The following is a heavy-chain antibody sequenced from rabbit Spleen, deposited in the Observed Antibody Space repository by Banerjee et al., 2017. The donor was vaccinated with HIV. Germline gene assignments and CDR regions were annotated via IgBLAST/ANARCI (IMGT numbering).Heavy chain of an antibody. Sequence: QSLEESGGDLVKPGASLTLTCTASGFSFSSRYYMCWVRQAPGKGLECIACIYGGSGGSTWSASWAKGRFTISKTSSTTVTLQMTSLTAADTATYFCARDRADSIYYFNLWGPGTLVTVS. D-gene: IGHD4-2*01. CDR2: IYGGSGGST. J-gene: IGHJ4*01. V-gene: IGHV1S40*01. CDR3: ARDRADSIYYFNL. CDR1: GFSFSSRYY.